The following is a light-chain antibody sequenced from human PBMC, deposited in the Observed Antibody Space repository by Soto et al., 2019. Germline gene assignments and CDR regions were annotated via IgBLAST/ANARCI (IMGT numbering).Light chain of an antibody. CDR2: GAS. V-gene: IGKV3-15*01. CDR1: QSVSSS. Sequence: EIVMTQSPATLSVSPGTRATLSCRASQSVSSSLAWYQQKPGQAPRLLIYGASTRATGIPARFSGSGSGTEFTLTISSLQSEDFAVYYCQQYNNWSRTFGQGTKVDIK. J-gene: IGKJ1*01. CDR3: QQYNNWSRT.